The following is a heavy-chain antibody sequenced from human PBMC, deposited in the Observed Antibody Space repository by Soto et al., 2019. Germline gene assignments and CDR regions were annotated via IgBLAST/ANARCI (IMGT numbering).Heavy chain of an antibody. Sequence: ASVKVSCKASGYTFTGYYMHWVRQAPGQGLEWMGWINPNSGGTNSAQKFQGRVTMTSDTAISTAYMERSRLSSDDTAVYYCARDKYDYYGSGSYPNWFDPWGQGTLVTVSS. CDR2: INPNSGGT. J-gene: IGHJ5*02. CDR3: ARDKYDYYGSGSYPNWFDP. V-gene: IGHV1-2*02. D-gene: IGHD3-10*01. CDR1: GYTFTGYY.